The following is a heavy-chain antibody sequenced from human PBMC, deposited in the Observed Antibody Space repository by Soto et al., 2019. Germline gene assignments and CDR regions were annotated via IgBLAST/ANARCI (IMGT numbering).Heavy chain of an antibody. J-gene: IGHJ6*02. CDR2: IWYDGSNK. D-gene: IGHD6-13*01. CDR1: GFTFSSYG. CDR3: ARVFPAAGLRVGGGGMDV. V-gene: IGHV3-33*01. Sequence: PGGSLRLSCAASGFTFSSYGMHWVRQAPGKGLEWVAVIWYDGSNKYYAESVKGRFTISRDNSKNTLYLQMNSLRAEDTAVYYFARVFPAAGLRVGGGGMDVWGQGTTVTVSS.